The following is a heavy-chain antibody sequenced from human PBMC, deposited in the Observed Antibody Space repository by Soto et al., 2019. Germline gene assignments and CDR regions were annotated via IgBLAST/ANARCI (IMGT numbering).Heavy chain of an antibody. Sequence: SETLSLTCTVSGGSISSGGYYWSWIRQHPGKGLEWIGYTFYSGATYYNPSLKSRTIISVDTSKNQFSLTLTSLTAADTAVYYCARVQPYDYGANTGWLDPWGQGTLVAVSS. D-gene: IGHD4-17*01. J-gene: IGHJ5*02. CDR3: ARVQPYDYGANTGWLDP. V-gene: IGHV4-31*03. CDR2: TFYSGAT. CDR1: GGSISSGGYY.